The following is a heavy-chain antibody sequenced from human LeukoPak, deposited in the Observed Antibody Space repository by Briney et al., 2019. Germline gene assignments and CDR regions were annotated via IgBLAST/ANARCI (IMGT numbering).Heavy chain of an antibody. V-gene: IGHV4-4*09. CDR3: ASTRDGYNYEVGY. CDR2: IYTSGST. Sequence: SETLSLTRTVSGGSISSYYWSWIRQPPGRGLEWIGYIYTSGSTNYNPSLKSRVTISVDTSKSQSSLKLSSVTAADTAVYYCASTRDGYNYEVGYWGQGTLVTVSS. CDR1: GGSISSYY. D-gene: IGHD5-24*01. J-gene: IGHJ4*02.